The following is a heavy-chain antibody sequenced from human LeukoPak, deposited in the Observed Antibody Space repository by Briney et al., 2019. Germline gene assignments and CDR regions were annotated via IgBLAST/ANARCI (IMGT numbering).Heavy chain of an antibody. CDR2: ISSSSSYI. V-gene: IGHV3-21*01. Sequence: GGSLRLSCAASGFTFSSYSMNWVRQAPGKGLEWVSSISSSSSYIYYADSVKGRFTISRDNAKNSLYLQMNSLRAEDTAVYYCAREPSGSSGWYEVGDAFDIWGQGTMVTVSS. CDR1: GFTFSSYS. D-gene: IGHD6-19*01. CDR3: AREPSGSSGWYEVGDAFDI. J-gene: IGHJ3*02.